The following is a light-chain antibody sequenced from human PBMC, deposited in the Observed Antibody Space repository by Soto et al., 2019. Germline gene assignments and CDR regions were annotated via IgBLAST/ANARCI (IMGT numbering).Light chain of an antibody. V-gene: IGKV2-30*02. J-gene: IGKJ1*01. CDR1: QSLMHSDGNTY. CDR2: EVS. CDR3: MQGTHWPWT. Sequence: DVVMTQSPLSLPVTLGQPASISCRSSQSLMHSDGNTYLNWFQQRPGQSRRRLIYEVSDRDSGVPDRCSGSGSGTDFPLKISRVEAEDVGVYYCMQGTHWPWTFGQGTEVGIK.